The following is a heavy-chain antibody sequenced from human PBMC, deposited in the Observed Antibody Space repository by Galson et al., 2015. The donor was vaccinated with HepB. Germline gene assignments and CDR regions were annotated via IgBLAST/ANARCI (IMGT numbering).Heavy chain of an antibody. CDR2: INAGNGKT. D-gene: IGHD2/OR15-2a*01. Sequence: CKASGYTFTSYAMHWVRQAPGQRLEWMGWINAGNGKTKYSQNFQGRVTIIRDTSASTAYMELSSLRSEDTAVYYCARDRASMAYFYGLDVWGQGTTVTVSS. V-gene: IGHV1-3*01. J-gene: IGHJ6*02. CDR3: ARDRASMAYFYGLDV. CDR1: GYTFTSYA.